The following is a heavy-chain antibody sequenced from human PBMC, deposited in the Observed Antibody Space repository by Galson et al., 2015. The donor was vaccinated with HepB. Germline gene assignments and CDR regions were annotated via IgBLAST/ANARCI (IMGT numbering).Heavy chain of an antibody. Sequence: SLRLSCAASTFIFSTYSMNWVRQAPGKGLEWVSYISSSSTTIYYADSVKGRFTISRDNAKNSLYLQMNSLSADDTAVYYCARDRGGSGSYLTYYNGMDVWGQGTTVTVSS. CDR2: ISSSSTTI. V-gene: IGHV3-48*04. J-gene: IGHJ6*02. CDR1: TFIFSTYS. D-gene: IGHD3-10*01. CDR3: ARDRGGSGSYLTYYNGMDV.